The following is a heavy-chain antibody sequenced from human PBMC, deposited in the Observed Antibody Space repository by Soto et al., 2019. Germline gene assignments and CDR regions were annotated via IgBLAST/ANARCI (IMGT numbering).Heavy chain of an antibody. D-gene: IGHD6-13*01. CDR2: ISYDGSNK. Sequence: GGSLRLSCAASGFTFSSYAMHWVRQAPGKGLEWVAVISYDGSNKYYADSVKGRFTISRDNSKNTLYLQMNSLRAEDTAVYYCARDKGAEQQLVLYYFDYWGQGTLVTVS. CDR1: GFTFSSYA. CDR3: ARDKGAEQQLVLYYFDY. V-gene: IGHV3-30-3*01. J-gene: IGHJ4*02.